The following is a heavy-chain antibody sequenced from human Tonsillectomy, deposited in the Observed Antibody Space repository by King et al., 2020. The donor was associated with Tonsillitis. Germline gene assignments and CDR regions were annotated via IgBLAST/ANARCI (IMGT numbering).Heavy chain of an antibody. CDR3: ARDLGGDYYDSSGYYGDAFDI. D-gene: IGHD3-22*01. J-gene: IGHJ3*02. V-gene: IGHV3-30-3*01. Sequence: VQLVESGGGVVQPGRSLRLSCAASGFTFSSYAMHWVRQAPGKGLEWVAVISYDGSNKYSADSVKGRFTISRDNSKNTLYLQMYSLRAEDTAVYYCARDLGGDYYDSSGYYGDAFDIWGQGTTVTVSS. CDR2: ISYDGSNK. CDR1: GFTFSSYA.